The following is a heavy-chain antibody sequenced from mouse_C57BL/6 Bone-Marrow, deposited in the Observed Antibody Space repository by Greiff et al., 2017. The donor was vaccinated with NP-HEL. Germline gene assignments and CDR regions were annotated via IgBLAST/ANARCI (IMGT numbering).Heavy chain of an antibody. Sequence: QVQLQQSGAELVRPGTSVKVSCKASGYAFTNYLIEWVKQRPGQGLEWIGVINPGSGGTNYNEKFKGKATLTADKSSSTAYMQLSSLTSEDSAVYCGARRNDGYYFAMDCWGQGTSVTVSS. CDR3: ARRNDGYYFAMDC. V-gene: IGHV1-54*01. CDR1: GYAFTNYL. D-gene: IGHD2-3*01. J-gene: IGHJ4*01. CDR2: INPGSGGT.